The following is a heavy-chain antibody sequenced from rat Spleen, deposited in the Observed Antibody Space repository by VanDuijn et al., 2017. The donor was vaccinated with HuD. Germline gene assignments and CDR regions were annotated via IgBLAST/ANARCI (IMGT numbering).Heavy chain of an antibody. V-gene: IGHV3-3*01. D-gene: IGHD3-1*01. Sequence: EVQLQESGPGLVKPSQSLSLTCSVTGYSISSAYRWNWIRKFPGNKLEWMGYVNSAGSTTYNPSLKSRISITRDTSKNQFFLHVTSVTTEDTATYYCARRTHGFDYWGQGVMVTVSS. CDR3: ARRTHGFDY. CDR2: VNSAGST. J-gene: IGHJ2*01. CDR1: GYSISSAYR.